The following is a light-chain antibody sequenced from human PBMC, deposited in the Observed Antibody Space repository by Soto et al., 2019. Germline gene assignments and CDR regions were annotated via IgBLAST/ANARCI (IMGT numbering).Light chain of an antibody. CDR1: SSNIGSNY. CDR3: ATWDDSLRGVL. V-gene: IGLV1-47*01. CDR2: ANS. Sequence: QAVVTQPPSASGTPGQRVTISCSGGSSNIGSNYAYWYRQLPGTAPKLVIYANSQRPSGVPDRFSGSKSGTSASLAISGLRSEDDADYSCATWDDSLRGVLFGVGTKLPVL. J-gene: IGLJ2*01.